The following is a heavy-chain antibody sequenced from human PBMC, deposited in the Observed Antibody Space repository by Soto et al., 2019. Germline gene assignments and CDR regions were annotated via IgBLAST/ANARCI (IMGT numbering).Heavy chain of an antibody. CDR3: ATGFLGLFTGGNCPLDY. D-gene: IGHD2-15*01. J-gene: IGHJ4*02. Sequence: QVQLVESGGGVVQPERSLRLSCAASGFTFSRQAMHWVRQAPGRGLEWVAVIWYHGIDKYYADSVKGRFTISRDNSKNTVYLQMNSLRGEDTAVYYCATGFLGLFTGGNCPLDYWCQGTLVTVSS. CDR1: GFTFSRQA. CDR2: IWYHGIDK. V-gene: IGHV3-33*01.